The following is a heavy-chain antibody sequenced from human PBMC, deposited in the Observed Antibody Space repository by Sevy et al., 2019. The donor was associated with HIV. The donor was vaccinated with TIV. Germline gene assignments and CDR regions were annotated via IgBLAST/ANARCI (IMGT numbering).Heavy chain of an antibody. CDR2: MSYNGNS. Sequence: SKTLSLTCTVSGGSINNKAYYWAWIRQPPGKGLEWIGSMSYNGNSYYNPSLNCRVTISLDTSKNQLSLRLTFVTAADTAVYYCARRLAAAGGGNEYFQPWGQGTLVTVSS. D-gene: IGHD6-13*01. J-gene: IGHJ1*01. CDR3: ARRLAAAGGGNEYFQP. CDR1: GGSINNKAYY. V-gene: IGHV4-39*01.